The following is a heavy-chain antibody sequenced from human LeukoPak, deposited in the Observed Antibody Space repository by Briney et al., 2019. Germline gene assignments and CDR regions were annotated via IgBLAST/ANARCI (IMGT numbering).Heavy chain of an antibody. Sequence: GGSLRLSCEASGITFSNYGMHWVRQAPGKGLEWVANIKQDGSEKYYVDSVKGRFTISRDNAKNSLYLQMNSLRAEDTAVYYCARLRYSSSWFDYWGQGTLVTVSS. CDR1: GITFSNYG. CDR2: IKQDGSEK. D-gene: IGHD6-13*01. J-gene: IGHJ4*02. CDR3: ARLRYSSSWFDY. V-gene: IGHV3-7*01.